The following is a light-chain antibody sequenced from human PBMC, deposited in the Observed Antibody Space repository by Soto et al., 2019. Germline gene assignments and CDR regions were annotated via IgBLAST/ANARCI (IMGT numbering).Light chain of an antibody. V-gene: IGKV1-33*01. Sequence: DIQMTQSPSSLAASVRDRVTITCQASQDISNYLNWYQQKPGKAPKLLIYDASNLETGVPSGFSGSGSGTDFTFTISSLQPEDIATYYCQQYDNLPLTFGGGTKVDI. CDR2: DAS. CDR1: QDISNY. CDR3: QQYDNLPLT. J-gene: IGKJ4*01.